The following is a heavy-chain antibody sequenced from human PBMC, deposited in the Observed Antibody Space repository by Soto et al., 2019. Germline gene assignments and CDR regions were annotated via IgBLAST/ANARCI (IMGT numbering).Heavy chain of an antibody. J-gene: IGHJ6*02. CDR3: ARHGTYCYYDMDV. Sequence: PSETMSLTCPVSARSTSSSSYYWGWIRHPPGRGLEWIGSIYYSGSAYYNSTLKSLVTISVDTSKNQLSLKLSSVTAADTAVYYCARHGTYCYYDMDVWGQGTTVTVSS. D-gene: IGHD1-26*01. CDR1: ARSTSSSSYY. CDR2: IYYSGSA. V-gene: IGHV4-39*01.